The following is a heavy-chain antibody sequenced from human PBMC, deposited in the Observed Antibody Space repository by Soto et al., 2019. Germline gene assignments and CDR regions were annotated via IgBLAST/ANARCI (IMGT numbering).Heavy chain of an antibody. CDR3: ARSWLHLYYFDY. D-gene: IGHD5-12*01. Sequence: EQLQQWGAGLLKPSETLSLTCAVYGGSFSGYYWSWIRQPPGKGLEWIGEINHSGSTNYNPSLKSRVTISVDTSKNQFSLKLSSVTAADTAVYYCARSWLHLYYFDYWGQGTLVTVSS. J-gene: IGHJ4*02. V-gene: IGHV4-34*01. CDR1: GGSFSGYY. CDR2: INHSGST.